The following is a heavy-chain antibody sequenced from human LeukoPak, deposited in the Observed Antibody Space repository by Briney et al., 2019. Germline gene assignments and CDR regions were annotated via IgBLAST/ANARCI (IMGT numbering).Heavy chain of an antibody. V-gene: IGHV1-24*01. CDR3: ATSYCSSTSCYMEATFDY. Sequence: ASVKVSCKVSGYTLTELSMHRVRQAPGKGLEWMGGFDPEDGETIYAQKFQGRVTMTEDTSTDTAYMELSSLRSEDTAVYYCATSYCSSTSCYMEATFDYWGQGALVTVSS. CDR1: GYTLTELS. CDR2: FDPEDGET. J-gene: IGHJ4*02. D-gene: IGHD2-2*01.